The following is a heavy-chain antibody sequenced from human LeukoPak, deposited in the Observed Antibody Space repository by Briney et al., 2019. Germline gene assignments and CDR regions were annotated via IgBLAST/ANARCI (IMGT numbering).Heavy chain of an antibody. CDR3: ARAPGIVGATTDAFDI. CDR1: GFTFSSYS. Sequence: GGSLRLSCAASGFTFSSYSMNWVRQAPGKGLEWVSYISSSSSTIYYADSVKGRFTISRDNAKNSLYLQMNSLRAEDTAVYYCARAPGIVGATTDAFDIWGQGTMVTVSS. CDR2: ISSSSSTI. V-gene: IGHV3-48*01. D-gene: IGHD1-26*01. J-gene: IGHJ3*02.